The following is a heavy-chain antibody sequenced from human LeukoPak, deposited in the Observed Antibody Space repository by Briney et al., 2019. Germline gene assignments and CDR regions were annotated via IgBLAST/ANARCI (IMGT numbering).Heavy chain of an antibody. CDR3: ASRPYYYGSGSLGYYFDY. J-gene: IGHJ4*02. V-gene: IGHV4-59*12. Sequence: SETLSLTCTASGGSISSYYWSWIRQPPGKGLEWIGYIYYSGSTNYNPSLKSRVTISVDTSKNQFSLKLSSVTAADTAVYYCASRPYYYGSGSLGYYFDYWGQGTLVTVSS. CDR2: IYYSGST. D-gene: IGHD3-10*01. CDR1: GGSISSYY.